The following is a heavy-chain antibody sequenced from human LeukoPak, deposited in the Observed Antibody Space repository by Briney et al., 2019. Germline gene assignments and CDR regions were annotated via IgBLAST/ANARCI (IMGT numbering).Heavy chain of an antibody. CDR3: ATRKGYDILTGRFNFNY. CDR2: FYPEDGET. V-gene: IGHV1-24*01. CDR1: GYTLTELS. D-gene: IGHD3-9*01. J-gene: IGHJ4*02. Sequence: GASVNVSCKVSGYTLTELSMHWVRQAPGKGLEWMGGFYPEDGETIYAQKFQARVPMTADTSTDTAYMELSSLRSEDTAVYYCATRKGYDILTGRFNFNYWGQGTLVTVSS.